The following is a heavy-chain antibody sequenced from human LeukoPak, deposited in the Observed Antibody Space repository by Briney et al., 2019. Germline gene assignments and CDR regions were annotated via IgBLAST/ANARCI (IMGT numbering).Heavy chain of an antibody. J-gene: IGHJ4*02. D-gene: IGHD4-17*01. CDR3: VRASTTVPNLLDN. Sequence: GGSLRLSCVASGFSFSNYWMHWVRQTPGKGLLWVSRLSGDGSSSKYADSLKGRFTISRGNAKNTLYLQMNSLRVDDTAVYFCVRASTTVPNLLDNWGQGTLVTVSS. V-gene: IGHV3-74*03. CDR1: GFSFSNYW. CDR2: LSGDGSSS.